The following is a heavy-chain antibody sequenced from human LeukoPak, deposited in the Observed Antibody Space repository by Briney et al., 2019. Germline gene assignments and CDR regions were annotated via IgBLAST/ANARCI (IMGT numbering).Heavy chain of an antibody. Sequence: GGSLRLSCAASGLRFAVQWMTWLRQAPGTGLEWVATISGDGKKEFYVDFVKGRFTISRDNAKNSMFLQMNSLRVEDTAIYFCAREHYGRWPDWGQGTLVIVSS. J-gene: IGHJ4*02. D-gene: IGHD3-16*01. V-gene: IGHV3-7*01. CDR2: ISGDGKKE. CDR3: AREHYGRWPD. CDR1: GLRFAVQW.